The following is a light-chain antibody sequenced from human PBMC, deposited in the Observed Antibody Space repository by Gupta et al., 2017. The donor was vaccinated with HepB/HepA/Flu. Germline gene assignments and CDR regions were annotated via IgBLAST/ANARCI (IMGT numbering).Light chain of an antibody. CDR1: SSDVGGYNY. CDR3: CSYAGSYTWV. CDR2: DVT. J-gene: IGLJ1*01. V-gene: IGLV2-11*03. Sequence: GTSSDVGGYNYVSWYQQHPGKAPKFMIYDVTKRPSGVPDRFSGSKSGNTASLTISGLQAEDEADYYCCSYAGSYTWVFGTGTKVTGL.